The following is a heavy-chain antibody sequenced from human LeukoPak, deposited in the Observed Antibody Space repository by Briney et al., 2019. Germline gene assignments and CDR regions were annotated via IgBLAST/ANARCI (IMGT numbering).Heavy chain of an antibody. J-gene: IGHJ5*02. D-gene: IGHD3-10*01. CDR3: ARAGPFGNWFDP. V-gene: IGHV4-61*02. CDR2: IYTSGST. CDR1: GGSISSGSYY. Sequence: ETSETLSLTCTVSGGSISSGSYYRSWLRQPAGKGLEWIGRIYTSGSTNYNPSLKSRVTISVDTSKNQFSLKLSSVTAADTAVYYCARAGPFGNWFDPWGQGTLVTVSS.